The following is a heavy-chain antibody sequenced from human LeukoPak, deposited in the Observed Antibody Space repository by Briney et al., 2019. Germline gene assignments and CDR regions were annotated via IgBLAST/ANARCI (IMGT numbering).Heavy chain of an antibody. CDR1: GYSISSGYY. J-gene: IGHJ4*02. CDR3: ARGGGYYGSGSYYYFDY. V-gene: IGHV4-38-2*02. Sequence: SETLSLTCTVSGYSISSGYYWGWIRQPPGKGLEWIGSIYHSGSTYYNPSLKSRVTISVDTSENQFSLKLSSVTAADTAVYYCARGGGYYGSGSYYYFDYWGQGTLVTVSS. D-gene: IGHD3-10*01. CDR2: IYHSGST.